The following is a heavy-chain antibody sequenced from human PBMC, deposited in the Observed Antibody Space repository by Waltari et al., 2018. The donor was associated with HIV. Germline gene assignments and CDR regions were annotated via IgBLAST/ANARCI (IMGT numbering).Heavy chain of an antibody. D-gene: IGHD3-22*01. CDR1: GLTVNSNY. J-gene: IGHJ4*02. CDR3: VAYKDDSSGYSD. Sequence: EVHLVESGGDLIQPGGSLRLSCVASGLTVNSNYMSWVRLAPGKGLEGVSCINSYGNTRYADSVKGRFTISRDNSKNTGFLQMDILRLEDTAMYYCVAYKDDSSGYSDWGQGTLVTVSS. V-gene: IGHV3-53*01. CDR2: INSYGNT.